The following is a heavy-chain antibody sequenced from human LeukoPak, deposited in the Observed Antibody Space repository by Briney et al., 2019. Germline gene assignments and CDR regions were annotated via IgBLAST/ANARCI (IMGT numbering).Heavy chain of an antibody. D-gene: IGHD3-22*01. Sequence: PGGSLRLSCVASGFTFSSYAMSWVRQAPGKGLEWVSTISGSGGSTYYADSVKGRFTISRDNSKNTLYLQMNSLRAEDTAVYYCAKRYYSDSSGHSDACDIWGQGTMVTVSS. CDR2: ISGSGGST. J-gene: IGHJ3*02. CDR1: GFTFSSYA. V-gene: IGHV3-23*01. CDR3: AKRYYSDSSGHSDACDI.